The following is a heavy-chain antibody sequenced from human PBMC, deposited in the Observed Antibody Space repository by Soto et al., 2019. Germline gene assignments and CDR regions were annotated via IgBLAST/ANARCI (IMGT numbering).Heavy chain of an antibody. CDR2: INHSGSP. J-gene: IGHJ5*02. V-gene: IGHV4-34*01. CDR3: ATANWSHHYFDP. D-gene: IGHD1-1*01. CDR1: GGSFSGHY. Sequence: SETLSLTCAVYGGSFSGHYWSWLRQPPGKGLEWIGEINHSGSPNYNPSLKSRVTISVDTSKNQFSLKMTSVTAADTAVYYCATANWSHHYFDPWGQGTLVTSPQ.